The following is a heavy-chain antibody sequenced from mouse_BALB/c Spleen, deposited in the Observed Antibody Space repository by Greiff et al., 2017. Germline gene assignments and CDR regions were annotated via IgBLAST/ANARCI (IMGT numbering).Heavy chain of an antibody. V-gene: IGHV4-1*02. D-gene: IGHD1-1*01. CDR3: ASYGSSSWFAY. J-gene: IGHJ3*01. Sequence: AASGVDFSRYWMSWVRQAPGKGLEWIGEINPDSSTINYTPSLKDKFIISRDNAKNTLYLQMSKVRSEDTALYYCASYGSSSWFAYWGQGTLVTVSA. CDR2: INPDSSTI. CDR1: GVDFSRYW.